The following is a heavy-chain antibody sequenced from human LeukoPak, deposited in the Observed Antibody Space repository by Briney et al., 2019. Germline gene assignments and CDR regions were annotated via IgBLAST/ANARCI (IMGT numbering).Heavy chain of an antibody. D-gene: IGHD6-19*01. V-gene: IGHV4-30-4*08. J-gene: IGHJ4*02. CDR2: INYSGST. Sequence: SQTLSLTCTVSGGSISSGYHYWGWIRQPPGKGLEWIGYINYSGSTYYNSSLRSRVTISVDTSKNQFSLKLSSVTAADTAVYYCARGKVSGWYPYYFDYWGQGTLVTVSS. CDR1: GGSISSGYHY. CDR3: ARGKVSGWYPYYFDY.